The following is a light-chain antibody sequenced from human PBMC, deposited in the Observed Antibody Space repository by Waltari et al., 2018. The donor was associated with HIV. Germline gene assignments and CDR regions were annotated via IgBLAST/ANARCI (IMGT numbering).Light chain of an antibody. V-gene: IGLV2-23*02. CDR3: CSYAGTLV. Sequence: QSALTRPASVSGSPGQSITISCTGTNSYIGNYNLVSWYQQFPGKAPKLLIYDVNKRPSGVSNRFAGSKSANTASLTISGLQAEDEADYSCCSYAGTLVFGGGTRLTVL. CDR2: DVN. J-gene: IGLJ3*02. CDR1: NSYIGNYNL.